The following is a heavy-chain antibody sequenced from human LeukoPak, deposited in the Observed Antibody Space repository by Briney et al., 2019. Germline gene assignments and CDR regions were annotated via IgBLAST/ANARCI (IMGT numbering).Heavy chain of an antibody. Sequence: PSETLSLTCTVSGGSISSSSYYWGWIRQPPGKGLEWIGNIYYSGSTYYNPSPKSRVTMSVDTSKNQFSLKLSSVTAADTAVYYCARDSVAVAGMVWFDPWGQGTLVTVSS. J-gene: IGHJ5*02. V-gene: IGHV4-39*07. CDR2: IYYSGST. CDR1: GGSISSSSYY. D-gene: IGHD6-19*01. CDR3: ARDSVAVAGMVWFDP.